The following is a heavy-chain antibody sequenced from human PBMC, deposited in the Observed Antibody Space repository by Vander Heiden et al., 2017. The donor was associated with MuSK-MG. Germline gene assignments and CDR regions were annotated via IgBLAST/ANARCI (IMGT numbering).Heavy chain of an antibody. CDR3: ARGDEVAYFSGGTCRGITPLGY. CDR2: IDSSGTYM. J-gene: IGHJ4*02. V-gene: IGHV3-21*01. Sequence: EVQLVESGGGLVKPGGSLRLSCAASGFTFSDYSINWVRQAPGKGLEWVSSIDSSGTYMYYADSVKGRFTISRDNAKNSLSLQMNGLRAEDTAVYYCARGDEVAYFSGGTCRGITPLGYWGQGTLVTVYS. CDR1: GFTFSDYS. D-gene: IGHD2-15*01.